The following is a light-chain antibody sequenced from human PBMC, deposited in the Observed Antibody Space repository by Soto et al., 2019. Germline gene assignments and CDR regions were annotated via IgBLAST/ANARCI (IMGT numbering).Light chain of an antibody. CDR1: QSVSSS. CDR3: QQYHHWLT. J-gene: IGKJ4*01. V-gene: IGKV3-15*01. CDR2: GAY. Sequence: EIVMTQSPATLSVSPGERATLSCRASQSVSSSLAWYQQKPGQALRLLIYGAYTRATGIPARFSGSGSGTEFTLAISSLQSEDFAVYYCQQYHHWLTFGGGTKVEIK.